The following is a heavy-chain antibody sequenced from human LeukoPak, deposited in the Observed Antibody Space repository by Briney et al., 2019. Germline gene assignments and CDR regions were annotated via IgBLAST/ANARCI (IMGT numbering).Heavy chain of an antibody. V-gene: IGHV4-4*02. CDR3: ARDASRAHYYDSSGRAAFDI. D-gene: IGHD3-22*01. J-gene: IGHJ3*02. CDR1: GDSINSLDL. Sequence: SGTLSLTCTVSGDSINSLDLWSWVRQPPGKGLEWIGEMYLSGTTHSNPSVKSRVTISIDKSKNQFFLNLSSVTAADTAVYYCARDASRAHYYDSSGRAAFDIRGQGTMVTVSS. CDR2: MYLSGTT.